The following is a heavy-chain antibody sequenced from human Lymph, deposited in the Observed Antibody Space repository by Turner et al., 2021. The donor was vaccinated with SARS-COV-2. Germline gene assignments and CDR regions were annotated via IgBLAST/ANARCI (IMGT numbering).Heavy chain of an antibody. J-gene: IGHJ4*02. V-gene: IGHV1-2*02. CDR2: INPSSGGT. Sequence: QVQLVQSGAEVKKPGASVTVSCKASGYTFTGYYMHWVRQAPGQGLEWMGWINPSSGGTNYPQKFQGRVTMTRDTSISRAYMELSRLRSDDTAVYYCARSRDLQSMIRGVDPFDYWGQGTLVTVSS. CDR3: ARSRDLQSMIRGVDPFDY. D-gene: IGHD3-10*01. CDR1: GYTFTGYY.